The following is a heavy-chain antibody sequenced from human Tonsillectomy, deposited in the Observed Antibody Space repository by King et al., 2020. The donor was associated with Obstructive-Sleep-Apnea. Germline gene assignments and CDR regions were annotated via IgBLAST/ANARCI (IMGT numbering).Heavy chain of an antibody. Sequence: DVQLVESGGGLVEPGGSLSLSCAASGFPFSSYAMNWVRQAPGKGLEWVSSISSGSTYIYSADSVRGRFTISRDNAKNSLFLQMNSLRAEDTAVYYCARNQYSHFGMDVWGQGTTVTVSS. D-gene: IGHD1-14*01. CDR2: ISSGSTYI. J-gene: IGHJ6*02. V-gene: IGHV3-21*01. CDR1: GFPFSSYA. CDR3: ARNQYSHFGMDV.